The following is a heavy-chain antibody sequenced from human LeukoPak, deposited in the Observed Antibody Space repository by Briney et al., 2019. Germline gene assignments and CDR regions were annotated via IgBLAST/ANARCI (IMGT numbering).Heavy chain of an antibody. D-gene: IGHD6-13*01. J-gene: IGHJ3*02. Sequence: SVKVSCKASGYTFTSYGISWVRQAPGQGLEWMGGIIPIFGTANYAQKFQGRVTITADKSTSTAYMELSSLRSEDTAVYYCAGDRDKGSSSWYDAFDIWGQGTMVTVSS. CDR1: GYTFTSYG. CDR3: AGDRDKGSSSWYDAFDI. V-gene: IGHV1-69*06. CDR2: IIPIFGTA.